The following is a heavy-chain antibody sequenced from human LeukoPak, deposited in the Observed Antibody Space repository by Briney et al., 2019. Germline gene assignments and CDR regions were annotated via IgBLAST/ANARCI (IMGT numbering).Heavy chain of an antibody. Sequence: GESLKISCKGSGYSFTNYWIGWVRQLPGKGLEWMGIIYPGDSDTRYSPSFQGQVTISADKSISTAYLQWNSLKASDTAMYYCARPPRDDSSGYYSAFDIWGQGTMVTVSS. D-gene: IGHD3-22*01. CDR2: IYPGDSDT. CDR3: ARPPRDDSSGYYSAFDI. V-gene: IGHV5-51*01. CDR1: GYSFTNYW. J-gene: IGHJ3*02.